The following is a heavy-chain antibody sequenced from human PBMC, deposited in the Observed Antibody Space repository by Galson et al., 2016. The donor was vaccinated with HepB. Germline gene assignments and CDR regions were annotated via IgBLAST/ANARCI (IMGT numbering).Heavy chain of an antibody. D-gene: IGHD6-13*01. Sequence: SLRLSCAASRLTFSNYAMTWVRQAPGKGLEWVSSISGDTTTTYYADSVKDRFTISRDNSKNTFYLQMNSLRAEDTASYYCAKGGGSTWYISPHFVDPWGQGTLVTVSS. V-gene: IGHV3-23*01. CDR2: ISGDTTTT. J-gene: IGHJ5*02. CDR1: RLTFSNYA. CDR3: AKGGGSTWYISPHFVDP.